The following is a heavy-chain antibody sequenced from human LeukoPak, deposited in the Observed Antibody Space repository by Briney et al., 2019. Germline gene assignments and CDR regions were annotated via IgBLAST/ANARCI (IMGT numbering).Heavy chain of an antibody. CDR2: IYISGST. CDR1: GGSISSYF. D-gene: IGHD6-6*01. V-gene: IGHV4-4*07. J-gene: IGHJ4*02. CDR3: ARLSSIAARIDY. Sequence: SETLSLTCTVSGGSISSYFWSWIRQPAGKGLEWIGRIYISGSTNYIPSLKSRVTMSVDTSKRQFSLKLSSVTAADTAVYFCARLSSIAARIDYWGQGTLVTVSS.